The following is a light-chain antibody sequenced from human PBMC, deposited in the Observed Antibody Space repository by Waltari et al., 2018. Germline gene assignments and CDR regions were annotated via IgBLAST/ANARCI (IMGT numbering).Light chain of an antibody. CDR2: NTY. Sequence: EIVLTQSPGTLSLSPGERATLACRASQSVARGLAWYQQKPGQPPRLLIYNTYTRATGVPDRFSGGGSGTDFSLTISRLEPEDFAVYYCQNYVRLPATFGQGTKVEIK. V-gene: IGKV3-20*01. J-gene: IGKJ1*01. CDR3: QNYVRLPAT. CDR1: QSVARG.